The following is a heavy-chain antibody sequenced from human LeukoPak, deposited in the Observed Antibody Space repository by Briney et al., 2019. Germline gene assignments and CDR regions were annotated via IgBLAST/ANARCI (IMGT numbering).Heavy chain of an antibody. CDR1: GFTFSSYE. V-gene: IGHV3-48*03. CDR2: ISSSGSTI. D-gene: IGHD3-10*01. Sequence: GGSLRLSCAASGFTFSSYEMNWVRQAPGKGLEWVSYISSSGSTIYYADSVKGRYTISRDNAKNSLYLQMNSLRAEDTAVYYCARQLQYYGPFDYWGQGTLVTVSS. J-gene: IGHJ4*02. CDR3: ARQLQYYGPFDY.